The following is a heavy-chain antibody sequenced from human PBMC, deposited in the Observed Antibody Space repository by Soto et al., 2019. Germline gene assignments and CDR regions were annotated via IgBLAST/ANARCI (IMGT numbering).Heavy chain of an antibody. CDR3: ARSSSSWLGYYYYGMDV. J-gene: IGHJ6*02. CDR1: GYTFTSYD. V-gene: IGHV1-8*01. D-gene: IGHD6-13*01. Sequence: ASVKVSCKASGYTFTSYDINWVRQATGQGLEWMGWMNPNSGNTGYAQKFQGRVTMTRNTSISTAYMELSSLRSEDTAVYYCARSSSSWLGYYYYGMDVWGQVTTVTVSS. CDR2: MNPNSGNT.